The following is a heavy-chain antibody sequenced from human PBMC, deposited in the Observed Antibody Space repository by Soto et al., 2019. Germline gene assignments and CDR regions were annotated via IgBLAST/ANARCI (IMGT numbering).Heavy chain of an antibody. J-gene: IGHJ3*02. D-gene: IGHD2-2*01. CDR3: ARRFVVAPPGARKSAFDI. V-gene: IGHV4-39*01. CDR2: IYYSGST. CDR1: GGSISSSSYY. Sequence: SETLSLTCTVSGGSISSSSYYWGWIRQPPGKGLEWIGSIYYSGSTYYNPSLKSRVTISVDTSKNQFSLKLSSVTAADTAVYYCARRFVVAPPGARKSAFDIWGQGTMVTVSS.